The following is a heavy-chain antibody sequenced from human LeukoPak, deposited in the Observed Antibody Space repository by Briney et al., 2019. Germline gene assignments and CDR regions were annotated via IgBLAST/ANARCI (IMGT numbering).Heavy chain of an antibody. J-gene: IGHJ4*02. CDR1: GFTFSSYA. CDR2: ISYDGSNK. Sequence: SGGSLRLSCAASGFTFSSYAMHWVRQAPGKELEWVAVISYDGSNKYYADSVKGRFTISRDNSKNTLYLQMNSLRAEDTAVYYCAREVAGGLFDYWGQGTLVTVSS. CDR3: AREVAGGLFDY. V-gene: IGHV3-30-3*01. D-gene: IGHD5-12*01.